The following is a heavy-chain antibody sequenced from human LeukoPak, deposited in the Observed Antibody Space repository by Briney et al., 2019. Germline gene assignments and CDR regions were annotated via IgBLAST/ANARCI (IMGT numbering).Heavy chain of an antibody. D-gene: IGHD3-3*01. Sequence: SETLSLTCTVSGGSVSSGSYYWSWIRQPPGKGLEWIGYIYYSESTNYNPSLKSRVTISVDTSKNQFSLKLSSVTAADTAVYYCAGEYYDFWSGYYAGSNWFDPWGQGTLVTVSS. CDR3: AGEYYDFWSGYYAGSNWFDP. CDR1: GGSVSSGSYY. CDR2: IYYSEST. V-gene: IGHV4-61*01. J-gene: IGHJ5*02.